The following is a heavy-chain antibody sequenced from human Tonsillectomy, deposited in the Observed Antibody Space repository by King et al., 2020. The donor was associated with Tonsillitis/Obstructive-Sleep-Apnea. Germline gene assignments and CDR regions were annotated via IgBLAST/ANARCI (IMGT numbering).Heavy chain of an antibody. CDR1: GFTFSSYG. Sequence: VQLVESGGGVVQPGRSLRLSCAASGFTFSSYGMHWVRQAPGKGLEWVAVIWYDGSNKYYADSVKGRFTISRDNSKNTLYLQMNSPRAEDTAVYYCARDGGYDTGYYYYYMDVWGKGTTVTVSS. D-gene: IGHD5-12*01. CDR2: IWYDGSNK. J-gene: IGHJ6*03. V-gene: IGHV3-33*01. CDR3: ARDGGYDTGYYYYYMDV.